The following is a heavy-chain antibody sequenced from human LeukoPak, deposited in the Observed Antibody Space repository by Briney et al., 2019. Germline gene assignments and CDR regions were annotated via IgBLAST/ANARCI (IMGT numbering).Heavy chain of an antibody. CDR3: ARDGQYQLLGYNWFDP. CDR2: ISSSSSYI. V-gene: IGHV3-21*01. Sequence: GGSLRLSCAASGFTFSSYSMNWVRQAPGKGLEWVSSISSSSSYIYYADSVKGRFTISRDNAKNSLYLQMNSLRAEDTAVYYCARDGQYQLLGYNWFDPWGQGTLVTVSS. J-gene: IGHJ5*02. CDR1: GFTFSSYS. D-gene: IGHD2-2*01.